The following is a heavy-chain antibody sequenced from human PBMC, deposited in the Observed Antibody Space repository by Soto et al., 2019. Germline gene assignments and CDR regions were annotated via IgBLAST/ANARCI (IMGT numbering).Heavy chain of an antibody. D-gene: IGHD3-16*01. CDR3: ARSLGSTWAEYSFHY. J-gene: IGHJ4*02. V-gene: IGHV3-23*01. CDR1: GFSFSEYS. CDR2: ISGSGEST. Sequence: EVQLLESGGDLVQPGGSLRLSCAASGFSFSEYSMSWVRQAPGKGLEWVSGISGSGESTYYVASVKGRFTISRDNSEDWLYQHKHRRRVKDTDVYYCARSLGSTWAEYSFHYWGQGTLFTVSS.